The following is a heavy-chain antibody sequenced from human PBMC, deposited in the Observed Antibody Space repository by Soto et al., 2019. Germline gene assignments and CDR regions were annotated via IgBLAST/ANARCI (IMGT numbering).Heavy chain of an antibody. D-gene: IGHD2-8*01. CDR3: AKHRHPDGRSPFDH. CDR1: GFSFRTYT. Sequence: EVQLLESGEGLIQPGGSLRLSCAASGFSFRTYTMSWVRQAPGKGLEWVSGIYGGGGGETFYADSVRGRFTISRDNSINTLYLQLNILRVDDTAIYYCAKHRHPDGRSPFDHWGQGTMITVSS. CDR2: IYGGGGGET. V-gene: IGHV3-23*01. J-gene: IGHJ4*02.